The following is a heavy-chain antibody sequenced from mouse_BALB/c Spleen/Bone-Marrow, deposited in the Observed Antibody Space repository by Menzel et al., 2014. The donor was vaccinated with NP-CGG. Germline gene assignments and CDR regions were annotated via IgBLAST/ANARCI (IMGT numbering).Heavy chain of an antibody. D-gene: IGHD2-4*01. V-gene: IGHV14-3*02. CDR2: IDPANGNT. J-gene: IGHJ4*01. CDR3: ARATMITKGAMDY. CDR1: GFNIKDTY. Sequence: VQLQQSGAELVKPGASVKSSCAASGFNIKDTYMHWVKQRPEQGLEWIGRIDPANGNTKYDPKFQGKATITADTSSSTAYMQLSSLTSEDSAVYFCARATMITKGAMDYWGQGTSVTVSS.